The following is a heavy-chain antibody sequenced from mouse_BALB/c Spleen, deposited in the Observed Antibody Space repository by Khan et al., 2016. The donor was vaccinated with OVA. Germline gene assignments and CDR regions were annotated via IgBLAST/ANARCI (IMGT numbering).Heavy chain of an antibody. V-gene: IGHV1-9*01. CDR2: ILPGSVSI. Sequence: QVRLQQSGAEVMKPGASVKISCKTTGYTFSSYWIGWVKQTPGHGIEWSGEILPGSVSIKYNEKFKGKATFTAETSSNTVYIQFISLTSEDSAVYYCSSGGLGRAMDYWGQGTSVTVSS. CDR1: GYTFSSYW. CDR3: SSGGLGRAMDY. D-gene: IGHD1-1*02. J-gene: IGHJ4*01.